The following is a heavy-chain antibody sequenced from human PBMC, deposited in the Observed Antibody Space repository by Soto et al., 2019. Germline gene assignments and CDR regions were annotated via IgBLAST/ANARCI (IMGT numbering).Heavy chain of an antibody. CDR3: ARELKANENYFDY. V-gene: IGHV4-30-2*01. J-gene: IGHJ4*02. Sequence: PSETLSLTCAVSGGSISSGGYSWSWIRQPPGKGLEWIGYIYHSGSTYYNPSLKSRVTISVDRSKNQFSLKLSSVTAADTAVYYCARELKANENYFDYWGQGTLVTVSS. CDR1: GGSISSGGYS. CDR2: IYHSGST. D-gene: IGHD2-8*01.